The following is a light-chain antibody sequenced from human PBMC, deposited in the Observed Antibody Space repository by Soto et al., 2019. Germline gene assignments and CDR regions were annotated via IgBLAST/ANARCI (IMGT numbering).Light chain of an antibody. CDR1: QTVGTS. J-gene: IGKJ1*01. CDR2: GPS. Sequence: EIVLTQSPGTLSLSPGERATLSCRASQTVGTSLAWYQHKPGQSPRLLIHGPSSRFTGTPDRFCGSGSGTDFTLTISRLEPEDFAVFSCQHYFNSPCTFGQGTKVEIK. V-gene: IGKV3-20*01. CDR3: QHYFNSPCT.